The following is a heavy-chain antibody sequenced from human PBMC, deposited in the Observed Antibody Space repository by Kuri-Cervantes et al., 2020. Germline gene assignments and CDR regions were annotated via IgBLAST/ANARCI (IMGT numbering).Heavy chain of an antibody. CDR2: IYTSGST. Sequence: GSLRLSCNVSGGSISSYYWSWIRQPAGKGLEWIGRIYTSGSTNYNPSLKSRVTISVDTSKDQFSLKLSSVTAADTAVYYCAREGGSGSYYSPWGQGTLVTVSS. J-gene: IGHJ4*02. CDR3: AREGGSGSYYSP. CDR1: GGSISSYY. D-gene: IGHD3-10*01. V-gene: IGHV4-4*07.